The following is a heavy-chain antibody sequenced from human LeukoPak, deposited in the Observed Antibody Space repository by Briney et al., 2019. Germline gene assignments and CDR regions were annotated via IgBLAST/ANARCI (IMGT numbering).Heavy chain of an antibody. CDR1: GGSFSGYY. D-gene: IGHD1-26*01. CDR3: ARQSGFIS. Sequence: PSETLSLTCAVYGGSFSGYYWSWIRQPPGKGLEWIGEINHSGSTNYNPSLKSRVTISVDTSKNQFSLKLSSVIAADTAVYYCARQSGFISWGQGTLVTVSS. V-gene: IGHV4-34*01. J-gene: IGHJ5*02. CDR2: INHSGST.